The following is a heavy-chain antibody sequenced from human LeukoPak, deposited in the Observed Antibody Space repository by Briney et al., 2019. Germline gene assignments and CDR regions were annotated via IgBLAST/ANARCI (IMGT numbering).Heavy chain of an antibody. V-gene: IGHV3-9*01. CDR3: AKGGEVRGETNFDY. CDR2: ISWNSATI. J-gene: IGHJ4*02. CDR1: GFTFDDYT. Sequence: GGSLRLSCAASGFTFDDYTMHWVRQAPGKGLEWVSTISWNSATIRYAGSMKGRFTISRDNAKNSLYLEVDSLRAEDTALYYCAKGGEVRGETNFDYWGQETLVTVSS. D-gene: IGHD3-10*01.